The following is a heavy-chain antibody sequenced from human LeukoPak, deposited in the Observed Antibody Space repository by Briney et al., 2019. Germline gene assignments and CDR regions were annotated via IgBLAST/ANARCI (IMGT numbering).Heavy chain of an antibody. Sequence: GGSLRLSCAASGFTFSSYGMNWVRQAPGKGLEWVAAIWYDGSIQYYADSVKGRFTISRDTSKNTLYLQMDSLRGEDTAVYYCARAGYCSGGSCYGSDYWGQGTLVSVSS. CDR2: IWYDGSIQ. CDR1: GFTFSSYG. J-gene: IGHJ4*02. V-gene: IGHV3-33*01. D-gene: IGHD2-15*01. CDR3: ARAGYCSGGSCYGSDY.